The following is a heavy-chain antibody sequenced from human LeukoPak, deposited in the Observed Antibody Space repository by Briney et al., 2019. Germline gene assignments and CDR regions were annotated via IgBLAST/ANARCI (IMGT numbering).Heavy chain of an antibody. CDR2: IYYSGST. J-gene: IGHJ4*02. D-gene: IGHD4-23*01. CDR3: ARHYGNSPFFDY. V-gene: IGHV4-59*08. CDR1: GGSISSYY. Sequence: PSETLSLTCTVSGGSISSYYWSWLRQPPGKGLEWIGYIYYSGSTNYKPSLKSRVTISVDTSKNQFSPKLSSVTAADTAVYYCARHYGNSPFFDYWGQGTLVTVSS.